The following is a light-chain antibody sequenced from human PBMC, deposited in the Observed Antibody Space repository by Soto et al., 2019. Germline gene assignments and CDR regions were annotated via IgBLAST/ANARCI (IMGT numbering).Light chain of an antibody. Sequence: QSVLTQPPSVSGAPGQRVTISCTGSSSNIGAGYDVHWYQQLPGAAPKLLIYGNSNRPSGVPDRFSGSRSGTSASLAITGLHPEDEADYYCQSYDTPVYVFGGGTKVTVL. CDR1: SSNIGAGYD. J-gene: IGLJ1*01. CDR3: QSYDTPVYV. V-gene: IGLV1-40*01. CDR2: GNS.